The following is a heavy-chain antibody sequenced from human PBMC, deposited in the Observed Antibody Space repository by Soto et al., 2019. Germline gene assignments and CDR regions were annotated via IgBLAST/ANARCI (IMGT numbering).Heavy chain of an antibody. J-gene: IGHJ5*02. CDR2: ISWNSGSI. D-gene: IGHD6-13*01. CDR1: GFTFDDYA. V-gene: IGHV3-9*01. CDR3: AKDRYSSWYRTWFDP. Sequence: GGSLRLSCAASGFTFDDYAMHWVRQAPGKGLEWVSGISWNSGSIGYADSVKGRFTISRDNAKNYLYLQMHSLRAEDTALYYCAKDRYSSWYRTWFDPWGQGTLVTVSS.